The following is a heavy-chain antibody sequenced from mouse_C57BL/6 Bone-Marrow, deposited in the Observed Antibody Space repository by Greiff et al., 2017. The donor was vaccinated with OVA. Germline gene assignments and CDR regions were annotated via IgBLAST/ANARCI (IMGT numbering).Heavy chain of an antibody. CDR2: IWSDGST. D-gene: IGHD3-2*02. Sequence: VKLMESGPGLVAPSQSLSITCTVSGFSLTSYGVHWVRQPPGKGLEWLVVIWSDGSTTYNSALKSRLSISKDNSKSQVFLKMNSLQTDDTAMYYCARHGDSSGPFAYWGQGTLVTVSA. CDR1: GFSLTSYG. V-gene: IGHV2-6-1*01. CDR3: ARHGDSSGPFAY. J-gene: IGHJ3*01.